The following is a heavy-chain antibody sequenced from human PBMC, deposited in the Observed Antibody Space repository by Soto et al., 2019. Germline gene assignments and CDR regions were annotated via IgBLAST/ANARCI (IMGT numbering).Heavy chain of an antibody. CDR1: GGSISSYY. J-gene: IGHJ4*02. Sequence: SETLSLTCTVSGGSISSYYWSRIRQPPGKGLEWIGYIYYSGSTNYNPSLKSRVTISVDTSKNQFSLKLSSVTAADTAVYYCARVLSCIAAPMGCRGVDYWGQGTLVTVSS. V-gene: IGHV4-59*01. CDR3: ARVLSCIAAPMGCRGVDY. D-gene: IGHD6-13*01. CDR2: IYYSGST.